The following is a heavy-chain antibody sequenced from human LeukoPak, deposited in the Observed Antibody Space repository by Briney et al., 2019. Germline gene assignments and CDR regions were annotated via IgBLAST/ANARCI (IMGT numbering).Heavy chain of an antibody. Sequence: PSETLSLTSSVHGGSISSYYWSWIRQPPGKGLEWIGYIYYSGSTNYNPSLKSRVTISVDTSKNQFSLKLSSVTAADTAVYYCAREAGDSSSHLDYWGREPWSPSPQ. J-gene: IGHJ4*02. CDR1: GGSISSYY. V-gene: IGHV4-59*01. D-gene: IGHD6-6*01. CDR2: IYYSGST. CDR3: AREAGDSSSHLDY.